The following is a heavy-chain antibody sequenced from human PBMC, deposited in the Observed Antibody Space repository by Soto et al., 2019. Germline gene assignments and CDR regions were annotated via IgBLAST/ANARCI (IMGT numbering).Heavy chain of an antibody. CDR1: GFTFSSYA. CDR2: IWYDGSNK. D-gene: IGHD3-9*01. CDR3: ARDPQLRSFDWPYFDY. V-gene: IGHV3-33*08. J-gene: IGHJ4*02. Sequence: PGVSMRLSSAVSGFTFSSYAMSWILPATGKGLEWVAVIWYDGSNKYYADSVKGRFTISRDNSKNTLYLQMNSLRAEDTAVYYCARDPQLRSFDWPYFDYWGQGPLVTVSS.